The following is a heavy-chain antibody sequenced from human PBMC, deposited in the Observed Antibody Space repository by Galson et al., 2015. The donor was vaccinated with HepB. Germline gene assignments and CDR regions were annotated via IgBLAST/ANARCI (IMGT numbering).Heavy chain of an antibody. Sequence: SLRLSCAASGFTFTTYWMTWVRQAPGKGLEWVANINQDGSGMNYVDSVKGRFTISRDNSKNSVYLHLNSLRVEDTAVYYCAKENWGPGYWGQGTLVTVSS. CDR2: INQDGSGM. D-gene: IGHD7-27*01. CDR3: AKENWGPGY. J-gene: IGHJ4*02. CDR1: GFTFTTYW. V-gene: IGHV3-7*01.